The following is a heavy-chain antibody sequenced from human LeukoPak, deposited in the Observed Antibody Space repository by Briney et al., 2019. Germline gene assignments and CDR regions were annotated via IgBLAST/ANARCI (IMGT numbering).Heavy chain of an antibody. J-gene: IGHJ4*02. Sequence: ASVKVSCKASGYTFTSYDINWVRQATGQGLEWMGWMNPNSGNTGYAQKFQGRVTITRNTSISTAYMELSSLRSEDTAVYYCARGAGPDCSSTSCLVDDYWGQRTLVTVSS. CDR1: GYTFTSYD. CDR3: ARGAGPDCSSTSCLVDDY. V-gene: IGHV1-8*03. D-gene: IGHD2-2*01. CDR2: MNPNSGNT.